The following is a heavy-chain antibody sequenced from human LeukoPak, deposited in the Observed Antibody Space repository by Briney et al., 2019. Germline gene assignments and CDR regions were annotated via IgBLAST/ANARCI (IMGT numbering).Heavy chain of an antibody. CDR1: GFTFSSYA. CDR2: ISYDGSNK. J-gene: IGHJ4*02. V-gene: IGHV3-30-3*01. CDR3: ARDSWLIQLWSPFRTSYFDY. D-gene: IGHD5-18*01. Sequence: PGGSLRPSCAASGFTFSSYAMHWVRQAPGKGLEWVAVISYDGSNKYYADSVKGRFTISRDNSQNTLYLQMNSLRAEDTAVYYCARDSWLIQLWSPFRTSYFDYWGQGTLVTVSS.